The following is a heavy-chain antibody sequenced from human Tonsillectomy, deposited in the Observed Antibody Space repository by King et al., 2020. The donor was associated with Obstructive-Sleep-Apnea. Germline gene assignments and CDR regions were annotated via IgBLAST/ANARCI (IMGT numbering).Heavy chain of an antibody. CDR1: GFSLSTSGVG. CDR3: ATRSSGGPSGFDY. D-gene: IGHD6-19*01. Sequence: TLKESGPTLVKPTQTLTLTCTFSGFSLSTSGVGVGWIRQPPGKALEWLALIYWDDDKRYSPSLKSRHTITKATTEKQLVFTMPNMEPVDTATYYCATRSSGGPSGFDYWGQGTLVTVSS. V-gene: IGHV2-5*02. J-gene: IGHJ4*02. CDR2: IYWDDDK.